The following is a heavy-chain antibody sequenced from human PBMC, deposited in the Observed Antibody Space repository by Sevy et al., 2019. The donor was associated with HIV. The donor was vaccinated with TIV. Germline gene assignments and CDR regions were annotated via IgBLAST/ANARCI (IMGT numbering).Heavy chain of an antibody. D-gene: IGHD3-22*01. CDR3: ARFHPTSHYDSSGYFDY. V-gene: IGHV3-11*01. CDR1: GFTFCDYY. Sequence: GGSLRLSCAASGFTFCDYYMSWIRQAPGKGLEWVSYISSSGSTIYYADSVKGRFTISRDNAKNSLYLQMNSLRAEDTAVYYCARFHPTSHYDSSGYFDYWGQGTLVTVSS. CDR2: ISSSGSTI. J-gene: IGHJ4*02.